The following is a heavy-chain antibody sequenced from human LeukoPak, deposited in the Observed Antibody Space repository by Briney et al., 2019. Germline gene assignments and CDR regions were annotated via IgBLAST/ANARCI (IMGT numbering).Heavy chain of an antibody. J-gene: IGHJ4*02. CDR1: GGTFSSYA. V-gene: IGHV1-69*01. CDR3: ARVDDSPLLGFDY. D-gene: IGHD3-22*01. Sequence: SVKVSCKASGGTFSSYAISWVRQAPGQGLEWMGGIIPIFGTANYAQKFQGRVTITADESTSTAYMELSSLRSEDTAVYYCARVDDSPLLGFDYWGQGTLVTVSS. CDR2: IIPIFGTA.